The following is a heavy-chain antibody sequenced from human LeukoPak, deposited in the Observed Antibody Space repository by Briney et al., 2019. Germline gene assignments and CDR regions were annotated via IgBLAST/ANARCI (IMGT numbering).Heavy chain of an antibody. D-gene: IGHD6-19*01. V-gene: IGHV3-23*01. CDR2: TSGSRGST. Sequence: GGSLRLSCTASGFTFSSYAMIWVRQAPEKGLEWFSGTSGSRGSTYYADSVKGRFTISRDNSKNTLYLQMNRLRAEDPAVYYCAKRSSSGWYGLFDYWGQGNLVTVPP. J-gene: IGHJ4*02. CDR3: AKRSSSGWYGLFDY. CDR1: GFTFSSYA.